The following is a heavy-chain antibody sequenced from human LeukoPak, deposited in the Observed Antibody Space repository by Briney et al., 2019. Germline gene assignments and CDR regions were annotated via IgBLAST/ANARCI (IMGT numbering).Heavy chain of an antibody. CDR2: IIPIFGTA. V-gene: IGHV1-69*05. CDR1: GGIFSSYA. D-gene: IGHD3-22*01. Sequence: ASVKVSCKASGGIFSSYAISWVRQTPGQGLEWMGGIIPIFGTANYAQKFQGRVTINTDESTSTAYMELSSLRSEDTAVYYCAAPHFYDSSDYYFDYWGQGTLVTVSS. J-gene: IGHJ4*02. CDR3: AAPHFYDSSDYYFDY.